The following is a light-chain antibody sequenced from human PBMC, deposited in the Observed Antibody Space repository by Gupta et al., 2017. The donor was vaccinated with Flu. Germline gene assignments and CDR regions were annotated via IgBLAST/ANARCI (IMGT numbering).Light chain of an antibody. CDR1: PSNIGAGYD. Sequence: QSVLTQPHSVSGAPGQRVTISCTGSPSNIGAGYDVHWYQQPPGTAPRLLIFDTNNRPSGVPDRFSGSKSGTSASLAIAGLQAEDEADYYCQSYDSGLTVVFGGGTKLTVL. V-gene: IGLV1-40*01. CDR3: QSYDSGLTVV. J-gene: IGLJ2*01. CDR2: DTN.